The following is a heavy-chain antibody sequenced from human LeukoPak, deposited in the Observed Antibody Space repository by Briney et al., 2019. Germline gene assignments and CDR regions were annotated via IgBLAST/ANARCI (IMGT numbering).Heavy chain of an antibody. D-gene: IGHD3-9*01. CDR1: GYTLTELS. Sequence: ASVKVSCKVSGYTLTELSMHWVRQAPGKGLEWMGIINPSGGSTSYAQKFQGRVTMTRDTFTSTVYMELSSLRSGDTAVYYCSILTGYGDFDYWGQGTLVTVSS. J-gene: IGHJ4*02. CDR3: SILTGYGDFDY. CDR2: INPSGGST. V-gene: IGHV1-46*01.